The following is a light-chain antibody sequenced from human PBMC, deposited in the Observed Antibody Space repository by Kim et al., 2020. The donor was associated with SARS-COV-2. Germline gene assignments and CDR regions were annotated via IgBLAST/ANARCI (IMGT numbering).Light chain of an antibody. CDR3: SSYTSSSTYV. V-gene: IGLV2-18*02. CDR2: EVN. CDR1: SSDVGNDNR. Sequence: QSALTQPPSASGSPGQSVTLSCTGTSSDVGNDNRVSWYQQSPGTAPKLMIFEVNNRPSGVPDRFSGSKSGNTASLIISGLQAEDEADYYCSSYTSSSTYVFGAGTKVTVL. J-gene: IGLJ1*01.